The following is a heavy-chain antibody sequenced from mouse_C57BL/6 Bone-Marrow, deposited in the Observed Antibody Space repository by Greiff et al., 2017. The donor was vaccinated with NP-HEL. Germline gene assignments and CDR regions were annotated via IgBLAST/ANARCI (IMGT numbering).Heavy chain of an antibody. V-gene: IGHV5-12*01. CDR3: ARRPWFAY. Sequence: EVKLMESGGGLVQPGGSLKLSCAASGFTFSDYYMYWVRQTPEKRLEWVAYISNGGGSTYYPDTVKGRFTISRDNAKNTLYLQMSRLKSEDTAMYYCARRPWFAYWGQGTLVTVSA. CDR1: GFTFSDYY. CDR2: ISNGGGST. J-gene: IGHJ3*01.